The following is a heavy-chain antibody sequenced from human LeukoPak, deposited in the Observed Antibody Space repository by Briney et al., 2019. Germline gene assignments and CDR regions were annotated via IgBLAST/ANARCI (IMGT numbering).Heavy chain of an antibody. CDR3: ARAGESGYYFSYFDY. J-gene: IGHJ4*02. CDR1: GFTFSSYA. V-gene: IGHV3-23*01. Sequence: GGSLRLSCAASGFTFSSYAMSWVRQAPGKGLEWVSAISGSGGSTYYADSVKGRFTISRDNSKNTLYLQMNSLRAEDTAVYYCARAGESGYYFSYFDYWGQGTLVTVSS. CDR2: ISGSGGST. D-gene: IGHD3-22*01.